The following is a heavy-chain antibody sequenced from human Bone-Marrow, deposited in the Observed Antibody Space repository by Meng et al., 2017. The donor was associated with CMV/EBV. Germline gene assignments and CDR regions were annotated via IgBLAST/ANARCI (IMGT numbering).Heavy chain of an antibody. J-gene: IGHJ6*02. Sequence: GESLKISCAASGFTFSSYSMNWVRQAPGKGLEWVSSISSSSSYIYYADSVKGRFTISRDNAKNSLYLQMNSLRAEDTAVYYCARAPKYYYYAMDVWGQGTTVTVSS. CDR1: GFTFSSYS. V-gene: IGHV3-21*01. CDR2: ISSSSSYI. CDR3: ARAPKYYYYAMDV.